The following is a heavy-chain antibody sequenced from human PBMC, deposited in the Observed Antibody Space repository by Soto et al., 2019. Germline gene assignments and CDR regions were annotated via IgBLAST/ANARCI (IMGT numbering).Heavy chain of an antibody. V-gene: IGHV1-69*13. Sequence: ASVKVSCKASGGTFSSYAISWVRQAPGQGLEWMGGIIPIFGTANYAQKFQGRVAITADESTSTAYMELSSLRSEDTAVYYCASQDCSSPSSHSPLLDYWGQGPLVTVSS. J-gene: IGHJ4*02. D-gene: IGHD2-2*01. CDR1: GGTFSSYA. CDR2: IIPIFGTA. CDR3: ASQDCSSPSSHSPLLDY.